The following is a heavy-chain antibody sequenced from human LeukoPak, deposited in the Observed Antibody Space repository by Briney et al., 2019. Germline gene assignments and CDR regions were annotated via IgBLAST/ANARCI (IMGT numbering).Heavy chain of an antibody. Sequence: SSETLSLTCTASGGSISIFYWAWIRQPPGKGLEWIGSIYNSGITNHNPSLKSRVTVSADTSKNQFSLTLSSVTAADTAVYYCARLGAPRSKIIVWTDTWYFDLWGRGTLVTVSS. CDR1: GGSISIFY. CDR3: ARLGAPRSKIIVWTDTWYFDL. D-gene: IGHD3-22*01. V-gene: IGHV4-59*08. CDR2: IYNSGIT. J-gene: IGHJ2*01.